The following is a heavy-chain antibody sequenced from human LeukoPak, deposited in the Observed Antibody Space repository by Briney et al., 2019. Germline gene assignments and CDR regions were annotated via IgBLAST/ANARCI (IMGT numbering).Heavy chain of an antibody. CDR3: ARGPSYYYDSPQAFDY. J-gene: IGHJ4*02. CDR1: GFTFSSYA. D-gene: IGHD3-22*01. V-gene: IGHV3-30-3*01. Sequence: GGSLRLSCAASGFTFSSYAMHWVRQAPGKGLEWVAVISYDGSNKYYADSVKGRFTISRDNSKNTLYLQMNSLRAEDTAVYYCARGPSYYYDSPQAFDYWGQGTLVTVSS. CDR2: ISYDGSNK.